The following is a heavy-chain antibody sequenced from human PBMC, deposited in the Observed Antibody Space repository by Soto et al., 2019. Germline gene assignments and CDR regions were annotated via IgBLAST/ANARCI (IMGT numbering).Heavy chain of an antibody. CDR2: VNPGGIT. D-gene: IGHD2-21*01. V-gene: IGHV4-34*01. Sequence: SETMSLTCAVYGRSLIGYCWTWLRMHPGKGLEWLGEVNPGGITNYSPSVKRRLKISLYTSKKEVSLEMTSVTAADTAVYYSAGVVIKIASQAIDSLGPGTLFTVSS. J-gene: IGHJ4*02. CDR3: AGVVIKIASQAIDS. CDR1: GRSLIGYC.